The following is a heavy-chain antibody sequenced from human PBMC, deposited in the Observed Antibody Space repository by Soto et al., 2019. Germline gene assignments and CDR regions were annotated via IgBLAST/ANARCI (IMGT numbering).Heavy chain of an antibody. CDR3: AKEELWRWLQLRFDY. D-gene: IGHD5-12*01. J-gene: IGHJ4*02. V-gene: IGHV3-23*01. CDR2: ISSSGGST. CDR1: GFTFSNYA. Sequence: GGSLRLSCAASGFTFSNYAMSWVRQAPGKGLEWVSTISSSGGSTWNADSVKGRFTISRDNSKNTLYLQMNSLRAEDTAVYYCAKEELWRWLQLRFDYWGQGTLVTVSS.